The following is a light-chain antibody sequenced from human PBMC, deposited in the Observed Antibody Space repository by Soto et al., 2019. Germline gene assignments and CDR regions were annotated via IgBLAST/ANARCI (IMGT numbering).Light chain of an antibody. Sequence: EIVLTQSPATLSLSPGERAIISCRASQSVSTYLAWYQQKPGQAPRLLIFDASNRATGIPARFSGSGSGTDFTLTISSLEPEDFAVYYCQQRADWPATFGPGTKVDIK. CDR3: QQRADWPAT. J-gene: IGKJ3*01. CDR2: DAS. V-gene: IGKV3-11*01. CDR1: QSVSTY.